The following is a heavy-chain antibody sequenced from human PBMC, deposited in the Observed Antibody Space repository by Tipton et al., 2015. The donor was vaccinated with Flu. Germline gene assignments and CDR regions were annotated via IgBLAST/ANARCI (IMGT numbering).Heavy chain of an antibody. CDR3: ARPGGPAAINPFSYFDF. CDR1: GYSLTSYP. CDR2: ISGYSGNT. D-gene: IGHD2-2*01. V-gene: IGHV1-18*04. Sequence: QSGAEVKKPEASVKVSCEASGYSLTSYPISWVRQAPGQGLEWMGWISGYSGNTNYAQNLQGRVTMTTDTSTNTAFMELRSLRSDDTAVYYCARPGGPAAINPFSYFDFWGQGTLVTVSS. J-gene: IGHJ4*02.